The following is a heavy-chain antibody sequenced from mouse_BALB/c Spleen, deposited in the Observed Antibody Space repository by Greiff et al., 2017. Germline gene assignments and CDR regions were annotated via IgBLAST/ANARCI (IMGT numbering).Heavy chain of an antibody. D-gene: IGHD1-1*01. CDR1: GFTFSSFG. CDR2: ISSGSSTI. Sequence: EVQGVESGGGLVQPGGSRKLSCAASGFTFSSFGMHWVRQAPEKGLEWVAYISSGSSTIYYADTVKGRFTISRDNPKNTLFLQMTSLRSEDTAMYYCARRRYYYGSSYDFDYWGQGTTLTVSS. CDR3: ARRRYYYGSSYDFDY. J-gene: IGHJ2*01. V-gene: IGHV5-17*02.